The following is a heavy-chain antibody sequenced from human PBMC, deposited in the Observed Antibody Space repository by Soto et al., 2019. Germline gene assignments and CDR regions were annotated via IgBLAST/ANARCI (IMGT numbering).Heavy chain of an antibody. J-gene: IGHJ4*02. CDR1: GFTFSTYA. CDR3: ARESEDLTSNFDY. CDR2: ISSTTNYI. V-gene: IGHV3-21*06. Sequence: GGSLRLSCAASGFTFSTYAMNWVRQAPGKGLEWVSSISSTTNYIYYGDSMKGRFTISRDNAKNSLYLEMNSLRAEDTAVYYCARESEDLTSNFDYWGQGTLVTVSS.